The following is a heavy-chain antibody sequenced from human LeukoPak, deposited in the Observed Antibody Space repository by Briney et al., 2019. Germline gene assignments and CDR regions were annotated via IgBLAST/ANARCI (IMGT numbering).Heavy chain of an antibody. CDR1: GFTFSYYN. V-gene: IGHV3-21*01. CDR2: ISSTSDYI. D-gene: IGHD6-13*01. J-gene: IGHJ4*02. Sequence: GSLRLSCAASGFTFSYYNMNWVRQAPGKVLEWVSSISSTSDYIHYADSVKGRFTISRDNAKNSLYLQMNSLRAEDTAVYYCARDLSASGAGYWGQGTLVTVSS. CDR3: ARDLSASGAGY.